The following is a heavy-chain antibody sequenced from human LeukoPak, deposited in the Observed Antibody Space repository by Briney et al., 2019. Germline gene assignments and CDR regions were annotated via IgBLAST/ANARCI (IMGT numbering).Heavy chain of an antibody. J-gene: IGHJ4*02. CDR3: ARDRVVRGVILLYYFDY. CDR1: GYTFTGYY. V-gene: IGHV1-2*02. Sequence: ASVKVSCKASGYTFTGYYMHWVRQAPGQGLEWMGWINPNSGGTNYAQKFQGRVTMTRDTSISTAYMELSRLRSDDTAVYYCARDRVVRGVILLYYFDYWAREPWSPSPQ. CDR2: INPNSGGT. D-gene: IGHD3-10*01.